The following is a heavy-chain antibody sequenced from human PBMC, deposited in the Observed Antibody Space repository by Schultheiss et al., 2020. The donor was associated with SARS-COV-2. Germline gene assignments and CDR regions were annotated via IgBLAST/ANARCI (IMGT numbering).Heavy chain of an antibody. V-gene: IGHV3-NL1*01. D-gene: IGHD1-26*01. Sequence: GGSLRLSCAASGFTFSSYGMHWVRQAPGKGLEWVSVIYSGGSTYYADSVKGRFTISRDNSKNTLYLQMNSLRAEDTAVYYCASGANLNFDYWGQGTLVTVS. CDR3: ASGANLNFDY. CDR2: IYSGGST. J-gene: IGHJ4*02. CDR1: GFTFSSYG.